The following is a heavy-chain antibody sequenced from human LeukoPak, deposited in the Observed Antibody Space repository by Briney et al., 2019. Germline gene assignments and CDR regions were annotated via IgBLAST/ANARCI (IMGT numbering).Heavy chain of an antibody. J-gene: IGHJ4*02. CDR2: ISYDGSNK. Sequence: GGSLTLSCAASGFTFRSYVMNWVRQAPGKELDWVASISYDGSNKYCADSVKGRFTISRDNSKNTLYLEMNSLRAEDTAVYYCARNRQLDYWGQGPLVTVSS. D-gene: IGHD6-13*01. V-gene: IGHV3-30*04. CDR1: GFTFRSYV. CDR3: ARNRQLDY.